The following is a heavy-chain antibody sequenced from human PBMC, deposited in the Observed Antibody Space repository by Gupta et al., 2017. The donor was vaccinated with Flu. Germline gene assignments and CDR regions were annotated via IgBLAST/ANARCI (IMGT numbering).Heavy chain of an antibody. J-gene: IGHJ4*02. D-gene: IGHD6-19*01. CDR1: GYTFTSYD. V-gene: IGHV1-8*01. CDR2: INPNRGNT. Sequence: VQLVQSGAEVKKPGASVKVSSKASGYTFTSYDINWVRQATGRGLEWMGWINPNRGNTGYAQKFQGRVTMTSNTSISTAYMELSSLRSEDTAVYYCARAGRGQWLPNFDYWGQGTLVTVSS. CDR3: ARAGRGQWLPNFDY.